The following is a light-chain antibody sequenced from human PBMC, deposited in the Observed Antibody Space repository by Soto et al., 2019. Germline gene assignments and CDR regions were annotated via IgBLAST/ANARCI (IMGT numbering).Light chain of an antibody. V-gene: IGKV1-27*01. CDR3: QKYNSAPLT. CDR2: ATS. J-gene: IGKJ4*01. CDR1: QGIAPY. Sequence: DVQMTQSPSSLSAFVGDRVTITCRASQGIAPYLAWFQQKPGQVPKLLIYATSTWQAGVPSRFSGSGSGTDFTLTISSLQPEDVATYYCQKYNSAPLTFGGGTKVEIK.